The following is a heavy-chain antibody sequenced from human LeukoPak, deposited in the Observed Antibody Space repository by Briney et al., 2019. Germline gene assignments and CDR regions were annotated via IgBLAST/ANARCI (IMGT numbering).Heavy chain of an antibody. CDR3: ARNRGYCSSTSCATFFDY. J-gene: IGHJ4*02. Sequence: PSETLSLTCTVSGGSTSAYYWTWIRQPPGKGLEWIAYINYSGSTKYNPSLQSRVAMSIDTSKNQFSLRLSSVTAADTAVYYCARNRGYCSSTSCATFFDYWGQGTLVTVSS. V-gene: IGHV4-59*01. D-gene: IGHD2-2*01. CDR2: INYSGST. CDR1: GGSTSAYY.